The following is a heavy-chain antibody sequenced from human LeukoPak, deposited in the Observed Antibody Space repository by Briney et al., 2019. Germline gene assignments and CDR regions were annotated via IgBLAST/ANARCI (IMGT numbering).Heavy chain of an antibody. Sequence: GGSLRLSCAASGFTFSSYSMNWVRQAPRKGLEWVSSISSSSSYIYYADSVKGRFTISRDNAKNSLYLQMNSLRAEDTAVYYCARVSPYDSSGYYPGVGFDPWGQGTLVTVSS. CDR1: GFTFSSYS. D-gene: IGHD3-22*01. CDR2: ISSSSSYI. J-gene: IGHJ5*02. V-gene: IGHV3-21*01. CDR3: ARVSPYDSSGYYPGVGFDP.